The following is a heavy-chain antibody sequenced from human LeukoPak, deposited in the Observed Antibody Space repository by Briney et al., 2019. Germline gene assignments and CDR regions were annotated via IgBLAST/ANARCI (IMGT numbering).Heavy chain of an antibody. Sequence: PGGSLRLSCAASGFTFDDYAMHWVRQAPGKGLEWVSLISWDGGSTYYADSVKGRFTISRDNSKNSLYLQMNSLRAEDTALYYCAKNGHYGDKYYFDYWGQGTLVTVSS. CDR2: ISWDGGST. CDR1: GFTFDDYA. V-gene: IGHV3-43D*03. CDR3: AKNGHYGDKYYFDY. D-gene: IGHD4-17*01. J-gene: IGHJ4*02.